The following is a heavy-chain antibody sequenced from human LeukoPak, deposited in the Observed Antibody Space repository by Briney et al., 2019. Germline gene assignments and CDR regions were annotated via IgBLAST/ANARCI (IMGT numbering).Heavy chain of an antibody. CDR2: IRYDGSNK. Sequence: GGSLRLSCAASGFTFSSYWMHWVRQAPGKGLEWVAFIRYDGSNKYYADSVKGRFTISRDNSKNTLYLQMNSLRAEDTAVYYCAKDHHGTTGTAGDYWGQGTLVTVSS. CDR1: GFTFSSYW. J-gene: IGHJ4*02. V-gene: IGHV3-30*02. CDR3: AKDHHGTTGTAGDY. D-gene: IGHD1-1*01.